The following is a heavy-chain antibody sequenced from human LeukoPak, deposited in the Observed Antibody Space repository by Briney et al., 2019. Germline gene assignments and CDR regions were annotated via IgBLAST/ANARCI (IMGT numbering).Heavy chain of an antibody. D-gene: IGHD3-16*02. V-gene: IGHV1-18*01. Sequence: ASVKVSCKASGYTFTSYGISWVRQAPGQGLEWMGWISAYNGNTSYAQKLQGRVTMTTDTSTSTAYMELRSLRSDDTAVYYCARAPWYVWGSYRLYYFDYWGQGTLVTVSS. CDR3: ARAPWYVWGSYRLYYFDY. CDR1: GYTFTSYG. J-gene: IGHJ4*02. CDR2: ISAYNGNT.